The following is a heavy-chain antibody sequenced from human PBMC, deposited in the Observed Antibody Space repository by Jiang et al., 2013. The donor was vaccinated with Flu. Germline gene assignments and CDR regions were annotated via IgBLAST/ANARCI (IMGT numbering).Heavy chain of an antibody. CDR3: ARDPSGSYYPPYFDY. V-gene: IGHV4-38-2*02. CDR1: GYSISSGYY. Sequence: SGSGLVKPSETLSLTCGVSGYSISSGYYWGWIRQPPGKGLEWITSIHHSGNTYYNSSLKSRVTVSVDTSKNQFSLKLSSVTAADTAVYYCARDPSGSYYPPYFDYWGQGTLVTVSS. D-gene: IGHD3-10*01. J-gene: IGHJ4*02. CDR2: IHHSGNT.